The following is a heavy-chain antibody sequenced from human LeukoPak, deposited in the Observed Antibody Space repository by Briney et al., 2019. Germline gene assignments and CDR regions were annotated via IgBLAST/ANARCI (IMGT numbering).Heavy chain of an antibody. CDR1: GFTFSSYA. D-gene: IGHD2-15*01. V-gene: IGHV3-30-3*01. CDR2: ISYDGSNE. Sequence: PGRSLRLSCAASGFTFSSYAMHWVRQAPGKGLEWVAVISYDGSNEYYADSVKGRFTISRDNSKNTLYLQMNSLRAEDTAVYYCARPEVVVAATSSMYYYGMDVWGQGTTVTVSS. J-gene: IGHJ6*02. CDR3: ARPEVVVAATSSMYYYGMDV.